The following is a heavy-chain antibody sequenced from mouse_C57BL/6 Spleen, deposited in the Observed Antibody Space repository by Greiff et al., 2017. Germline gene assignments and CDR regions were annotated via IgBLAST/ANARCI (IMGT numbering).Heavy chain of an antibody. CDR2: INPYNGDT. Sequence: VQLQQSGPELVKPGDSVKISCKASGYSFTGYFMNWVMQSHGKSLEWIGRINPYNGDTYYNQKFKGKATVTVDKSSSTDYMELRSLTSEDSAVYCCARYYGYGYYAMDYWGQGTSVTVSS. J-gene: IGHJ4*01. V-gene: IGHV1-20*01. CDR1: GYSFTGYF. CDR3: ARYYGYGYYAMDY. D-gene: IGHD2-2*01.